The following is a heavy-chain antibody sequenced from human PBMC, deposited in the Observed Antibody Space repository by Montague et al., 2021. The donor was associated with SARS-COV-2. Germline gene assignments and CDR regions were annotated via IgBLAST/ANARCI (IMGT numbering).Heavy chain of an antibody. V-gene: IGHV4-59*01. CDR3: ARGATRTFDY. D-gene: IGHD1-1*01. CDR1: GDSMTYFY. J-gene: IGHJ4*02. Sequence: SETLSLTCTVSGDSMTYFYWSWIRQTPEKGLEWIGYIFYRGTTKYYPSLESRVTITVDTSKDQFYLKLNSMTAADTAVYYCARGATRTFDYWGQGTRVTVSS. CDR2: IFYRGTT.